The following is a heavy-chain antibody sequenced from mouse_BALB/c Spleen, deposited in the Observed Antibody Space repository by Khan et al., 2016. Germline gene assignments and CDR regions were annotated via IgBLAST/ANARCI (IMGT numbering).Heavy chain of an antibody. J-gene: IGHJ3*01. CDR2: INPDSSTI. CDR1: GFDFSRYW. CDR3: ARAGYYGYLVN. Sequence: EVKLLESGGGLVQPGGSLKLSCAATGFDFSRYWMSWVRRAPGKGLEWIGEINPDSSTINYTPSLKDKFIISRDNAKNTLYLQMRKVRSEDTVLXYCARAGYYGYLVNWGQGTLVTVSA. D-gene: IGHD1-1*01. V-gene: IGHV4-1*02.